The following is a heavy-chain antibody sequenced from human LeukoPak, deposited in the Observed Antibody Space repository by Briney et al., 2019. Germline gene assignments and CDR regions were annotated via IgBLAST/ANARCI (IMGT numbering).Heavy chain of an antibody. Sequence: QPGGSLRLSCAASGFTFSSYEMNWVRQAPGQGLEWVSYISSSGSTIYSADSVKGRFIISRDNAKNSLYLQMNSLRAEDTALYYCARDSRVDGSFDYWGQGTLVTVSS. V-gene: IGHV3-48*03. CDR3: ARDSRVDGSFDY. D-gene: IGHD2-2*01. J-gene: IGHJ4*02. CDR2: ISSSGSTI. CDR1: GFTFSSYE.